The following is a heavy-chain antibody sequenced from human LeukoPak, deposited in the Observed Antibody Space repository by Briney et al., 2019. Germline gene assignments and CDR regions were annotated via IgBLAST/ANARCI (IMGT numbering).Heavy chain of an antibody. CDR3: ARGITMVRGASPGY. CDR1: GYTFTGYY. D-gene: IGHD3-10*01. CDR2: INPNSGGT. J-gene: IGHJ4*02. Sequence: GASVKVSCKASGYTFTGYYMHWVRQAPGQGLEWMGWINPNSGGTNYAQKFQGRVTMTRDTSISTACMELSRLRSDDTAVYYCARGITMVRGASPGYWGQGTLVTASS. V-gene: IGHV1-2*02.